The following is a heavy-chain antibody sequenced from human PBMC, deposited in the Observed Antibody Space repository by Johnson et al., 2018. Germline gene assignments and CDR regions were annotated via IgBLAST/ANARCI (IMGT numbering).Heavy chain of an antibody. Sequence: VQLVESGVGLVKPGGSLRLSCAASGFTFSSYNMNWVRQAPGKGLEWVSSISSSSSYIYYADSVKGRFTISRDNAKNSLYLQMNSRRAGDTAVYYFASLITMIDRGAFDIWGQGTMVTVSS. CDR3: ASLITMIDRGAFDI. V-gene: IGHV3-21*01. CDR2: ISSSSSYI. D-gene: IGHD3-22*01. CDR1: GFTFSSYN. J-gene: IGHJ3*02.